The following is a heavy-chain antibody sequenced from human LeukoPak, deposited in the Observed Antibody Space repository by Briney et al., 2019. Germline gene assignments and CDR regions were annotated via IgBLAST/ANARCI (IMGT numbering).Heavy chain of an antibody. CDR3: AXGGKKVVPAALHDY. V-gene: IGHV1-2*02. Sequence: ASVKVSCKASGYTFTGYYMHWVRQAPGQGLEWMGWINPNSGGTNYAQKFQGRVTMTRDTSISTAYMELSRLRSDDTAVYYCAXGGKKVVPAALHDYWGQGTLVTVSS. D-gene: IGHD2-2*02. CDR1: GYTFTGYY. CDR2: INPNSGGT. J-gene: IGHJ4*02.